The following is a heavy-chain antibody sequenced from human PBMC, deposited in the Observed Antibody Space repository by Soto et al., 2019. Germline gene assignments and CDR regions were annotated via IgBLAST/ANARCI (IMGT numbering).Heavy chain of an antibody. J-gene: IGHJ4*02. Sequence: GGSLRLSCAASDFSFSSYAMHWIRQAPGKGLEWLAVISFDGNIIQYADSVKGRFIISRDNSKNALYLQMNSLRGDDTAVYYCARTFDTITYYFDYWGQGTLVTVSS. V-gene: IGHV3-30-3*01. D-gene: IGHD3-9*01. CDR1: DFSFSSYA. CDR3: ARTFDTITYYFDY. CDR2: ISFDGNII.